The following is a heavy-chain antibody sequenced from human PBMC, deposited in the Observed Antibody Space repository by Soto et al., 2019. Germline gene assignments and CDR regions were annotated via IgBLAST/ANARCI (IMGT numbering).Heavy chain of an antibody. Sequence: GSLRLSCEASGFTFSRSGMTWVRQAPGKGLEWVTAISGRGGSTFYADSAKGRFTISRDNSKNTLYLQMNSLTDEDTAVYYCAKDRTIAARNYDSWGQGALVTVSS. CDR2: ISGRGGST. J-gene: IGHJ4*02. D-gene: IGHD6-6*01. CDR3: AKDRTIAARNYDS. CDR1: GFTFSRSG. V-gene: IGHV3-23*01.